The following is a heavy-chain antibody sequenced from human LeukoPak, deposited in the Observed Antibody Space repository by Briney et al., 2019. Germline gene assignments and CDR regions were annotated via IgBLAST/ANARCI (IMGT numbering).Heavy chain of an antibody. CDR3: AKGPEYYFDY. CDR1: GFIFSNSV. V-gene: IGHV3-23*01. J-gene: IGHJ4*02. CDR2: IRDTGGST. Sequence: GGSLRLSCAASGFIFSNSVMSWVRQPPGKGLEWVSAIRDTGGSTIYADSVKGRFTISRGNSRNTLYLQMDGLRAEDSAVYYCAKGPEYYFDYWGQGTQVTVSS.